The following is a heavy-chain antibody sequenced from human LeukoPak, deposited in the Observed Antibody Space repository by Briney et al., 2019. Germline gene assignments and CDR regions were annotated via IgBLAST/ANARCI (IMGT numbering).Heavy chain of an antibody. V-gene: IGHV3-30*02. CDR3: AKDITMIVVDNWFDP. CDR2: IRYDGSNK. Sequence: PGGSLRLSCAASGFTFSSYGMHWVRQAPGKGLEWVAFIRYDGSNKYYADSVKGRFTISRDNSKNTLYLQMNSLRAEDTAVYYCAKDITMIVVDNWFDPWGQGTLVTVSS. J-gene: IGHJ5*02. D-gene: IGHD3-22*01. CDR1: GFTFSSYG.